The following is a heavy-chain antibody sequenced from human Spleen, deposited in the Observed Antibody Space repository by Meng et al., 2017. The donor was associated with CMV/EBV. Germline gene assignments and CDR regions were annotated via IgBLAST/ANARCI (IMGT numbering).Heavy chain of an antibody. CDR1: GGTFSSYA. CDR2: IIPIFGTA. D-gene: IGHD4-23*01. J-gene: IGHJ3*02. CDR3: ARYETTVAYDAFDI. Sequence: SVKVSCKASGGTFSSYAISWVRQAPGQGLEWMGGIIPIFGTANYAQKLQGRVTMTTDTSTSTAYMELRSLRSDDTAVYYCARYETTVAYDAFDIWGQGTMVTVSS. V-gene: IGHV1-69*05.